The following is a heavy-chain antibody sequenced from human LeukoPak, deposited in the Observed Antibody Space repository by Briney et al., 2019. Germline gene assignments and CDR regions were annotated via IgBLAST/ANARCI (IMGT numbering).Heavy chain of an antibody. CDR3: ARGVYYDSSGYAD. J-gene: IGHJ4*02. D-gene: IGHD3-22*01. CDR1: GYTSTGYY. CDR2: INPNSGGT. Sequence: ASVKVSCKASGYTSTGYYMHWVRQAPGQGLEWMGWINPNSGGTNYAQKFQGRVTMTRDTSISTAYMELSRLRSDDTAVYYCARGVYYDSSGYADWGQGTLVTVSS. V-gene: IGHV1-2*02.